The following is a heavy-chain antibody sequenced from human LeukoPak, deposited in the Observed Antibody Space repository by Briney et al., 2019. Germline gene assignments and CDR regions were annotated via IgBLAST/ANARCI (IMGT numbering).Heavy chain of an antibody. J-gene: IGHJ6*02. V-gene: IGHV3-48*03. CDR2: ISSSGSTI. CDR3: ARDPLGVVISYYYGMDV. CDR1: GFTFSSYE. Sequence: GGSLRLSCAASGFTFSSYEMNWVRQAPGKGLEWVSYISSSGSTIYYADSVKGRFTISRDNAKNSLYLQMNSLRAEDTAVYYCARDPLGVVISYYYGMDVWGQGTTVTVSS. D-gene: IGHD3-3*01.